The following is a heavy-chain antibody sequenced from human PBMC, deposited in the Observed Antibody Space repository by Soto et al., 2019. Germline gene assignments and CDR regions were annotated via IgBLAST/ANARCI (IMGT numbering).Heavy chain of an antibody. CDR1: GFTFSSYW. D-gene: IGHD1-26*01. CDR3: AREGFPRVMSCYGMDV. CDR2: IKQDGSEK. V-gene: IGHV3-7*04. J-gene: IGHJ6*02. Sequence: EVQLVESGGGLVQPGGSLRLSCAASGFTFSSYWMSWVRQAPGKGLEWVANIKQDGSEKYYVDSVKGRFTISRDNAKKSLYLQMNCLRAEDTAVYYCAREGFPRVMSCYGMDVWGQGTTVTVSS.